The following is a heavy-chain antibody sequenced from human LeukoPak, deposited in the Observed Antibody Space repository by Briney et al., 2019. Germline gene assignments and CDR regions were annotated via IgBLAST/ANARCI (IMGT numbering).Heavy chain of an antibody. CDR3: AKKVITYYYGMDV. D-gene: IGHD2-21*01. J-gene: IGHJ6*02. Sequence: VRQAXXXXXXWVSGISGSGGATYYADSVKGRFTISRDNSKNTLYLQMSGLRAEDTAVYYCAKKVITYYYGMDVWGQGTTVTVSS. V-gene: IGHV3-23*01. CDR2: ISGSGGAT.